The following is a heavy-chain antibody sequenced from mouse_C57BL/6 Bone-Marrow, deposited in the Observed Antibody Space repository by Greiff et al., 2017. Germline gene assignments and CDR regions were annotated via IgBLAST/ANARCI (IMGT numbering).Heavy chain of an antibody. CDR3: TTGTYYGSSYDRYFDV. CDR1: GFNIKDDY. V-gene: IGHV14-4*01. J-gene: IGHJ1*03. CDR2: IDPENGDT. Sequence: VQLQQSGAELVRPGASVKLSCTASGFNIKDDYMHWVKQRPEQGLEWIGWIDPENGDTEYASQFQGKATITADTSSNPAYLQLSSLTSEDTAVXYCTTGTYYGSSYDRYFDVWGTGTTVTVSS. D-gene: IGHD1-1*01.